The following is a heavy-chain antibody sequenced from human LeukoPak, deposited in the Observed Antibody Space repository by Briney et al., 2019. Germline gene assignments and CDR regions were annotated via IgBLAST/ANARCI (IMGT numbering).Heavy chain of an antibody. CDR2: MNPKSGNT. V-gene: IGHV1-8*01. D-gene: IGHD3-22*01. Sequence: GASVKVSCKASGYTFTNYDINWVRQATGQGLEWMGWMNPKSGNTDYAQKFRGRVTMTSDTSITTAYMEVSSLSSEDTALYYCARARDVYDSSGYVRGFDFWGQGTLVTVSS. CDR1: GYTFTNYD. J-gene: IGHJ4*02. CDR3: ARARDVYDSSGYVRGFDF.